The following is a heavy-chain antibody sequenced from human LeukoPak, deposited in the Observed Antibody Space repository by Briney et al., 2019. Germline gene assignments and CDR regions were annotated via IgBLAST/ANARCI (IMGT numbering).Heavy chain of an antibody. V-gene: IGHV3-7*03. CDR2: IKEDGGVE. J-gene: IGHJ4*02. CDR3: ARDSRWLLDY. Sequence: PGGSLRLSCTASGFTFSSHWMTWVRQRPGKGLEWVANIKEDGGVEYYVDSVKGRFTISRDNTKNALYLQMNNLRADDTAVYFCARDSRWLLDYWGQGTLITVSS. D-gene: IGHD6-19*01. CDR1: GFTFSSHW.